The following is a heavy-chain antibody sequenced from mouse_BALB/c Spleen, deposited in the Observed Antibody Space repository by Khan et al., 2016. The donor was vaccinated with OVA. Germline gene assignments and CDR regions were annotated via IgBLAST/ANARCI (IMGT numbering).Heavy chain of an antibody. CDR1: GYTFTSYY. D-gene: IGHD2-2*01. CDR2: INPSNGGK. J-gene: IGHJ3*01. CDR3: TRSGYGSFVY. V-gene: IGHV1S81*02. Sequence: QVQLQQSGAELVKPGASVKLSCKASGYTFTSYYLYWVKQRPGQGLEWIGEINPSNGGKQFNEKFKSKATLTVDKASSTAYMQLSSLKSEYSAVLFCTRSGYGSFVYWGQGTLVTVSA.